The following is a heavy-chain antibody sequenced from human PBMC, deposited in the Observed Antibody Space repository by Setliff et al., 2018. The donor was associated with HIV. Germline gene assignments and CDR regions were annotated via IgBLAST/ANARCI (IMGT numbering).Heavy chain of an antibody. D-gene: IGHD6-13*01. CDR1: GYSFTSYW. CDR3: ARHRHTAAGTLDAFDN. J-gene: IGHJ4*02. Sequence: PGESLKISCKGSGYSFTSYWIGWVRQMPGKGLEWVGIIYPGDSDTRYSPSFQGQVTISVDKSISTAYLQWSTLKASDTAIYYCARHRHTAAGTLDAFDNWGQGTLVTVSS. CDR2: IYPGDSDT. V-gene: IGHV5-51*01.